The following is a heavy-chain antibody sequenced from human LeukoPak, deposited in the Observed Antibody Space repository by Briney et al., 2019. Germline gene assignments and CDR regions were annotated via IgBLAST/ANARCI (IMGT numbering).Heavy chain of an antibody. CDR1: VYTFTGYY. J-gene: IGHJ4*02. CDR3: ALAGFGESYDY. V-gene: IGHV1-2*02. Sequence: AAVKVSFKSSVYTFTGYYMHWVRQAPGQGREWMGLINPNRGGTNYAQKFQGRVTMTRAPSISTAYMGLSRLRSDDTAVYYCALAGFGESYDYWGQGTLVTVSS. CDR2: INPNRGGT. D-gene: IGHD3-10*01.